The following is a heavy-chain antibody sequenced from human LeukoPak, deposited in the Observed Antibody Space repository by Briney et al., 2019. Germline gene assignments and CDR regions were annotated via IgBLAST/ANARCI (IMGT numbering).Heavy chain of an antibody. D-gene: IGHD3-22*01. V-gene: IGHV4-59*01. CDR2: IYYSGST. J-gene: IGHJ4*02. Sequence: PSETLSLTCTVSGVSISSYFWSWIRQPPGKGLEWIGYIYYSGSTSYNPSLKSRVTISVDRSKNQLFLRLTSVTAADTAVFYCARTYYDNSGYFFDYWGQGTLVTVSS. CDR1: GVSISSYF. CDR3: ARTYYDNSGYFFDY.